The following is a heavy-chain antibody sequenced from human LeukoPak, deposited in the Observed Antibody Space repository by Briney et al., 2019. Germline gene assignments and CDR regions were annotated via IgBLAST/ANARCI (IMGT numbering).Heavy chain of an antibody. CDR3: ARDWAQHCSSTSCYGPFDY. CDR1: GGSISSYY. D-gene: IGHD2-2*01. CDR2: IYTSGST. V-gene: IGHV4-4*07. J-gene: IGHJ4*02. Sequence: SETLSLTCTVSGGSISSYYWSWIRQPAGKGLEWIGRIYTSGSTNYSPSLKSRVTISVDTSKNQFSLKLSSVTAADTAVYYCARDWAQHCSSTSCYGPFDYWGQGTLVTVSS.